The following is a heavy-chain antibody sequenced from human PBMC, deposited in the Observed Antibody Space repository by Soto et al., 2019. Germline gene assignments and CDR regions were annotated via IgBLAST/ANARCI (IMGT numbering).Heavy chain of an antibody. CDR1: GGSVSSGSYY. V-gene: IGHV4-61*01. D-gene: IGHD3-9*01. CDR3: ARGSGVNGYFDRSAVFDY. J-gene: IGHJ4*02. CDR2: LIHGGST. Sequence: SETLSLTCTVSGGSVSSGSYYWSWIRQPPGKGLEWIGELIHGGSTNYNPSLKSRVTFSLYTSKNQFSLHLMSVTAADTAVYYCARGSGVNGYFDRSAVFDYCGQGTRVTVSS.